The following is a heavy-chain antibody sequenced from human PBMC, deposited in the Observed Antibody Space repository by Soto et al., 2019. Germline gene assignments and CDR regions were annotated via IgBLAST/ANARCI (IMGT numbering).Heavy chain of an antibody. CDR3: ARVAVAARPRWYNWFDP. Sequence: QEQLVHSGAEVKKPGASVKVSCKTSGYTFTDYAINWVRQATGHGLEWLGWMNPNSGETGYAQTFKGRATRSRSASLSTAYLELSSLRSEDTAVYYCARVAVAARPRWYNWFDPWGQGTLVTVSS. V-gene: IGHV1-8*01. CDR2: MNPNSGET. D-gene: IGHD2-15*01. CDR1: GYTFTDYA. J-gene: IGHJ5*02.